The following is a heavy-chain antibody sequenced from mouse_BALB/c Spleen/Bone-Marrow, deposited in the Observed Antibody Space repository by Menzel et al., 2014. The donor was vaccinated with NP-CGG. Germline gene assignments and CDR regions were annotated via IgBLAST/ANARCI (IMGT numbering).Heavy chain of an antibody. CDR3: VRERDAMDY. CDR2: IRSKSNNYAT. J-gene: IGHJ4*01. CDR1: GFTFNTNA. Sequence: EVQGVESGGGLVQPKGSLKLSCAASGFTFNTNAMNWVRQAPGKGLEWVARIRSKSNNYATYYADSVKDRFTISRDDSQSMLYLQMNNLKTEDTAMYYCVRERDAMDYWGQGTSVTVSS. V-gene: IGHV10S3*01.